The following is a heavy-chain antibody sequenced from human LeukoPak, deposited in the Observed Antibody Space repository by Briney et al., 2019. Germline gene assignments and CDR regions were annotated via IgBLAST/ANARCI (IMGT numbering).Heavy chain of an antibody. CDR3: ARGYLGVLSY. J-gene: IGHJ4*02. Sequence: SQTLSLTCAVSGGSISSGGYSWSWIRQPPGTGLEWIGYIYHSGSTYYNPSLKSRVTMSVDRSKNQFSLKLSSVTAADTAVYYCARGYLGVLSYWGQGTLVTVSS. CDR1: GGSISSGGYS. V-gene: IGHV4-30-2*01. D-gene: IGHD3-16*01. CDR2: IYHSGST.